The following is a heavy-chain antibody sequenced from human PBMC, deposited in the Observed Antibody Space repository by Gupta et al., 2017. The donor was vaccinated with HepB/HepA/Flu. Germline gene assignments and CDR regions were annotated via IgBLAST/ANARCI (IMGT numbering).Heavy chain of an antibody. D-gene: IGHD2-21*01. J-gene: IGHJ4*02. V-gene: IGHV3-48*03. Sequence: EVQLVESGGGLVQPGGSLRLSCVASGFTFRNYEMIWVRQAPGEGLEWVSYISSSANSISYADSVKGRFTISRDNAQNSLYLQMSNLRAEDTAVYYCATFRDYWGQGTLVTVSS. CDR3: ATFRDY. CDR2: ISSSANSI. CDR1: GFTFRNYE.